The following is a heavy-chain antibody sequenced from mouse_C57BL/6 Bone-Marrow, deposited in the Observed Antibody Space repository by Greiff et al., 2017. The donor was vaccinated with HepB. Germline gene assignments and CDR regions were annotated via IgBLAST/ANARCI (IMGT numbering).Heavy chain of an antibody. Sequence: EVQLQQSGPVLVKPGASVKMSCKASGYTFTDYYMNWVKQSHGKSLEWIGVINPYNGGTSYNQKFKGKATLTVDKSSSTAYMELNSLTSEDSAVYYCASVDGYLYAMDYWGQGTSVTVSS. CDR2: INPYNGGT. D-gene: IGHD2-3*01. CDR3: ASVDGYLYAMDY. CDR1: GYTFTDYY. V-gene: IGHV1-19*01. J-gene: IGHJ4*01.